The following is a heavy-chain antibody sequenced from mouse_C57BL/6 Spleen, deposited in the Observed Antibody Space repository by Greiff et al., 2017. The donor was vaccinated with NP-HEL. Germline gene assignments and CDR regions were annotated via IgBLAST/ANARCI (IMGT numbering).Heavy chain of an antibody. CDR3: ARWIYYDSYWYFDV. D-gene: IGHD2-4*01. CDR2: IYPGDGDT. Sequence: QVQLKQSGPELVKPGASVKISCKASGYAFSSSWMNWVKQRPGKGLEWIGRIYPGDGDTNYNGKFKGKATLTADKSSSTAYMQLSSLTSEDSAVYFCARWIYYDSYWYFDVWGTGTTVTVSS. V-gene: IGHV1-82*01. CDR1: GYAFSSSW. J-gene: IGHJ1*03.